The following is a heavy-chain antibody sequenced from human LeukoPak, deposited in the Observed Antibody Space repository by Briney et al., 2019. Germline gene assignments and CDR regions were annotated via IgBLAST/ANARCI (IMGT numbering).Heavy chain of an antibody. Sequence: ASVKVSCKASGYTFTSYGISWVRQAPGQGLEWMGWISAYNGNTNYAQKLRGRVTMTTDTSTSTAYMELRSLRSDDTAVYYCARALTYYYDSSGYYYRGLPPDYWGQGTLVTVSS. D-gene: IGHD3-22*01. CDR2: ISAYNGNT. V-gene: IGHV1-18*01. CDR3: ARALTYYYDSSGYYYRGLPPDY. CDR1: GYTFTSYG. J-gene: IGHJ4*02.